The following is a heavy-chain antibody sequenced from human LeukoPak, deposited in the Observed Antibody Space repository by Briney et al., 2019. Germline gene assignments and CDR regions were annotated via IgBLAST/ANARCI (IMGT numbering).Heavy chain of an antibody. D-gene: IGHD4-17*01. CDR2: ISSSSSYI. Sequence: PGGSLRLSCAASGFTFSSYSMDWVRQAPGKGLEWVSSISSSSSYIYYADSVKGRFTISRDNAKNSLYLRMNSLRAEDTAVYYCARDKSYGDNYFDYWGQGTLVTVSS. V-gene: IGHV3-21*01. CDR3: ARDKSYGDNYFDY. CDR1: GFTFSSYS. J-gene: IGHJ4*02.